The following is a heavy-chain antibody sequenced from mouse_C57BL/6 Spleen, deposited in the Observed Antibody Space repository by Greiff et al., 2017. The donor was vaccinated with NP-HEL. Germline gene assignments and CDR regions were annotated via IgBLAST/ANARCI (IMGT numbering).Heavy chain of an antibody. Sequence: EVQRVESGGDLVKPGGSLKLSCAASGFTFSSYGMSWVRQTPDKRLEWVATISSGGSYTYYPGSVKGRFTISRDNAKNTLYLQMSSLKSEDTAMYYCARAFTTVVPNWYFDVWGTGTTVTVSS. CDR2: ISSGGSYT. CDR3: ARAFTTVVPNWYFDV. CDR1: GFTFSSYG. D-gene: IGHD1-1*01. V-gene: IGHV5-6*01. J-gene: IGHJ1*03.